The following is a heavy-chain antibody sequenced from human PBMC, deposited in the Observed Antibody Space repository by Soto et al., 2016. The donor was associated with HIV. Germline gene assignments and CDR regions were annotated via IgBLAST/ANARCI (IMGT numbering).Heavy chain of an antibody. Sequence: HVQLEESGPGLVKPSETLSLTCTVINASTSNTYYWTWIRQSPGKGLEWIGYIYDSENSNFSPSLKSRVTMSLDTSKNQFSLNLKSVTAADTAVYFCASAIPWGLDRGSWGQGNPGSPSRQ. CDR1: NASTSNTYY. CDR3: ASAIPWGLDRGS. CDR2: IYDSENS. J-gene: IGHJ4*02. D-gene: IGHD1-26*01. V-gene: IGHV4-4*08.